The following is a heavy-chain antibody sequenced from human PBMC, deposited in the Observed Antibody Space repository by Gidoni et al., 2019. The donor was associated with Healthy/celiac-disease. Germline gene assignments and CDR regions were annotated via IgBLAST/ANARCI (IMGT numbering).Heavy chain of an antibody. V-gene: IGHV3-33*01. J-gene: IGHJ6*02. CDR2: IWYDGSNK. CDR1: GFTFRSYG. Sequence: QVQLVESGGGVVQPGRSLRLSCAASGFTFRSYGMHWVRQAPGKGLEWVAVIWYDGSNKYYADSVKGRFTISRDNSKNTLYLQMNSLRAEDTAVYYCARDEVATTLYGMDVWGQGTTVTVSS. CDR3: ARDEVATTLYGMDV. D-gene: IGHD2-15*01.